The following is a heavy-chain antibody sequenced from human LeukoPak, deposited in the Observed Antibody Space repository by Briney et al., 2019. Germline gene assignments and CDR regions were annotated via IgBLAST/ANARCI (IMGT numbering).Heavy chain of an antibody. J-gene: IGHJ6*02. CDR2: IYSGST. CDR3: ATGFYGLDV. CDR1: GGSVRSYY. V-gene: IGHV4-59*02. Sequence: SDTLSLTCSVSGGSVRSYYWSWIRQPPGKGPEWIGYIYSGSTTYNPSLKSRVTIAEDTPKNQVSLKLTSVTAADTAVYYCATGFYGLDVWGPGTTVTVSS.